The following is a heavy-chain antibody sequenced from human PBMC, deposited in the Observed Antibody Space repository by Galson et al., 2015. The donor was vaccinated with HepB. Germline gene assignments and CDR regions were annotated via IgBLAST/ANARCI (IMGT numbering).Heavy chain of an antibody. Sequence: SLRLSCAASRFTFSSYAMSWVRQAPGKGLQWVSGISGSGNYTSYADSVEGRFTISRDNSKNTLYLQMNSLRAEDTAVYYCAKDRGDYPFLTTGVHWGQGTLVTVSS. D-gene: IGHD4-17*01. J-gene: IGHJ4*02. V-gene: IGHV3-23*01. CDR3: AKDRGDYPFLTTGVH. CDR1: RFTFSSYA. CDR2: ISGSGNYT.